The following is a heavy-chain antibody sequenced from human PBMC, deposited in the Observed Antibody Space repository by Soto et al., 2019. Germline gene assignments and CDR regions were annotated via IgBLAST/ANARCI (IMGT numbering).Heavy chain of an antibody. D-gene: IGHD3-22*01. CDR1: GGSSSDDY. CDR2: IYKGGSI. Sequence: SETLSLRWRVSGGSSSDDYWTWIRQPPGKGLEWIGYIYKGGSINYDPSLKSRVTISVDTFNNQFSLKLSSVTAADTAVYYCARAYYDRSGYAVDPWGQGTLVTVSS. CDR3: ARAYYDRSGYAVDP. V-gene: IGHV4-4*09. J-gene: IGHJ5*02.